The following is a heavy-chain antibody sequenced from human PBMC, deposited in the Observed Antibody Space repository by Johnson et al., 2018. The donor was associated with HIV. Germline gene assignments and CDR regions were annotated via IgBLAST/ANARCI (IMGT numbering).Heavy chain of an antibody. Sequence: VQLVESGGGLVQPGGSLRLSCAASGFTVSSNYMSWVRQAPGKGLEWVSVIYSGGSTYYADSVKGRFTISRDNSKNTLYLQMNSLRAEDTAVYHCARERPGYGGHDAFEIWGQGTMVTVSS. J-gene: IGHJ3*02. D-gene: IGHD4-23*01. V-gene: IGHV3-66*01. CDR2: IYSGGST. CDR1: GFTVSSNY. CDR3: ARERPGYGGHDAFEI.